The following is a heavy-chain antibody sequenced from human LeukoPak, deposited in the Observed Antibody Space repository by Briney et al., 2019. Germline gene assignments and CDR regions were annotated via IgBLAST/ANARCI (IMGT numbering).Heavy chain of an antibody. CDR1: GYTFRHYG. V-gene: IGHV1-18*01. D-gene: IGHD3-3*01. CDR3: ARGVFGVVIIQDYYYYYYMDV. J-gene: IGHJ6*03. Sequence: ASVKVSCKASGYTFRHYGISWARQAPGQGLEWLGWISVYNGKTDYAQKLQGRVTMTTDTSTSTAYMELRSLRSDDAAVYYCARGVFGVVIIQDYYYYYYMDVWGKGTTVTVSS. CDR2: ISVYNGKT.